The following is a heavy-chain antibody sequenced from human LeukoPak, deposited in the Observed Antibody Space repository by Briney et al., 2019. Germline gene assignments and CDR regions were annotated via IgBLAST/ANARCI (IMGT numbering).Heavy chain of an antibody. D-gene: IGHD6-25*01. V-gene: IGHV3-23*01. J-gene: IGHJ6*03. CDR3: AKASGSYYYYYMDV. Sequence: HTGGSLRLSCAASGFTFSSYAMSWVRQAPGKGLEWVSAISGSGVSTYYADSGKGRFTISRDNSKNTLYLQMNSLRAEDTAVYYCAKASGSYYYYYMDVWGKGTTVTVSS. CDR2: ISGSGVST. CDR1: GFTFSSYA.